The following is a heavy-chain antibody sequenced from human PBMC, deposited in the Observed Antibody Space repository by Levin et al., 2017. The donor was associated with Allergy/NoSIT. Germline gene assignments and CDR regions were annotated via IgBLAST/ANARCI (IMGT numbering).Heavy chain of an antibody. D-gene: IGHD5-18*01. J-gene: IGHJ4*02. CDR3: AKGDSSGPMGYYFDF. Sequence: HPGGSLRLSCAASGFTFSIYAMSWVRQAPGKGLEWVSVISGSGGFTNYAESVKGRFTISRDNSKNTVYLQMNSLRAEDTAVYFCAKGDSSGPMGYYFDFWGQGALVTVSS. V-gene: IGHV3-23*01. CDR1: GFTFSIYA. CDR2: ISGSGGFT.